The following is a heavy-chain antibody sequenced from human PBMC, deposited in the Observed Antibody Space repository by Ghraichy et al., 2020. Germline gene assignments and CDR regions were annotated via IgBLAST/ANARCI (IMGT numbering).Heavy chain of an antibody. CDR1: GYTFTSYA. V-gene: IGHV1-18*04. CDR2: ISVYNGNT. J-gene: IGHJ3*02. CDR3: ARVEPTHDAFDI. Sequence: ASVKVSCKASGYTFTSYAISWVRQAPGQGLEWMGWISVYNGNTNYAQKLQGRVTMTTDTSTSIVYMELRSLRSDDTAVYYCARVEPTHDAFDIWGQGTMVTVSS. D-gene: IGHD1-14*01.